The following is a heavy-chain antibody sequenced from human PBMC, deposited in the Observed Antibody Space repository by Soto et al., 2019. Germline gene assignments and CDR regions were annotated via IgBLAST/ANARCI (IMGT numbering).Heavy chain of an antibody. CDR1: GYTFTSYA. CDR2: INAGNGNT. CDR3: AREYYDILTGYYPDY. D-gene: IGHD3-9*01. Sequence: ASVKVSCKASGYTFTSYAMRWVRQAPGQRLEWMGWINAGNGNTKYSQKFQGRVTITRDTSASTAYMELSSLRSEDTAVYYCAREYYDILTGYYPDYWGQGTLVTVSS. V-gene: IGHV1-3*01. J-gene: IGHJ4*02.